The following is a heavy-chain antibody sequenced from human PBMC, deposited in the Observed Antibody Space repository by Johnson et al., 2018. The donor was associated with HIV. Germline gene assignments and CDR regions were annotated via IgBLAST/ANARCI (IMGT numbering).Heavy chain of an antibody. Sequence: EVQLVESGGGVVQPGRSLRLSCAASGFTLSTYWMSWVRQAPGKGLEWVANIKQDGSEKYCVDSVKGRFTISRDNSKNTLYLQMNSLRAEDTALYYCARVQWLILDAFDIWGQGTMVTVSS. CDR3: ARVQWLILDAFDI. CDR2: IKQDGSEK. D-gene: IGHD6-19*01. CDR1: GFTLSTYW. J-gene: IGHJ3*02. V-gene: IGHV3-7*01.